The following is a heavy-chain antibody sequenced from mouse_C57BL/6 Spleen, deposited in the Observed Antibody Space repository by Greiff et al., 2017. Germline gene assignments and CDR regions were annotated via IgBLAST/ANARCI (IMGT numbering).Heavy chain of an antibody. D-gene: IGHD1-1*01. Sequence: EVQLQQSGPELVKPGASVKISCKASGYTFTDYYMNWVKQSHGKSLEWIGDINPNNGGTSYNQKFKGKATLTVDKSSSTAYMELRSLTSEDSAVYYCARPTTVDYYAMDYWGQGTSVTVSS. J-gene: IGHJ4*01. CDR3: ARPTTVDYYAMDY. CDR1: GYTFTDYY. CDR2: INPNNGGT. V-gene: IGHV1-26*01.